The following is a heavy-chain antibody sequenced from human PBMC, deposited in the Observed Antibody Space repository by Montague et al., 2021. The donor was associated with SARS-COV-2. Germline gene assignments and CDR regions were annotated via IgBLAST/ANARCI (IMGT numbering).Heavy chain of an antibody. J-gene: IGHJ3*02. CDR2: IYTSGST. V-gene: IGHV4-61*05. D-gene: IGHD1-14*01. Sequence: SETLSLTCTVSGGSISATDCYWAWIRQPPGKGLEWVGLIYTSGSTNYNPSLKSRVTMSLDTSKNQFSLKLRSVTAADTAVYYCARGSFGMGAFDIWGQGTMVTVSS. CDR3: ARGSFGMGAFDI. CDR1: GGSISATDCY.